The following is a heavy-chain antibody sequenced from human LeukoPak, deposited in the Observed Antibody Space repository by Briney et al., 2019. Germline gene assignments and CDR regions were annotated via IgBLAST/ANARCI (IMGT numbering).Heavy chain of an antibody. CDR1: GGSISGYY. J-gene: IGHJ3*02. D-gene: IGHD2-21*02. Sequence: PSETLSLTCTVSGGSISGYYWSWIRQPPGKGLEWIGYIYYSGSTNYNPSLKSRVTISVDTSKNQFSLKLSSVTAADTAVYYCARDAYGSYCGGDCPGAFDIWGQGTMVTVSS. CDR2: IYYSGST. CDR3: ARDAYGSYCGGDCPGAFDI. V-gene: IGHV4-59*01.